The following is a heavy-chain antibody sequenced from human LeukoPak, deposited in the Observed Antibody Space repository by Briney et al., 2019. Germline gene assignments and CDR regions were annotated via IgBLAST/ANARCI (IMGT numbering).Heavy chain of an antibody. CDR3: VRDRYCSSTSCHTPSF. J-gene: IGHJ4*02. CDR2: IKQDGSEK. V-gene: IGHV3-7*01. CDR1: GFTFSSYW. Sequence: GGSLRLSCVASGFTFSSYWMNWVRQAPGKGLEWVANIKQDGSEKYYVDSVKGRFTISRDNAKNSLYLQMNSLRAEDTAVYYCVRDRYCSSTSCHTPSFRGKGTLVTVSS. D-gene: IGHD2-2*01.